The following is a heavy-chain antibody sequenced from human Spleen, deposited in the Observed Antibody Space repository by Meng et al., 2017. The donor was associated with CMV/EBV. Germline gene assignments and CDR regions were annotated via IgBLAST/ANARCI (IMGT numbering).Heavy chain of an antibody. J-gene: IGHJ4*02. CDR3: AREPLTVRGVIRD. CDR1: GGSFSGYY. V-gene: IGHV4-34*01. Sequence: GSLRLSCAVYGGSFSGYYWSWIRQPPGKGLEWIGEINHSGSTNYNPSLKSRVTISVDTSKNQFSLKLSSVTAADTAVYYCAREPLTVRGVIRDWGQGTLVTVSS. D-gene: IGHD3-10*01. CDR2: INHSGST.